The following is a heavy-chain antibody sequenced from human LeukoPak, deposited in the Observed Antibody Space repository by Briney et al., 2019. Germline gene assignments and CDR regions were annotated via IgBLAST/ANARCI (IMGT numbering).Heavy chain of an antibody. J-gene: IGHJ4*02. Sequence: WGSLRLSCTVSGFTVSSNSISWVRQDPGKGLECVSFIYSDNTHYSDSVKGRFTISRDNSKNTLYLQMNSLRAEDTAVYYCARRAGAYSHPHDYWGQGTLVTVSS. CDR3: ARRAGAYSHPHDY. CDR2: IYSDNT. CDR1: GFTVSSNS. V-gene: IGHV3-53*01. D-gene: IGHD4/OR15-4a*01.